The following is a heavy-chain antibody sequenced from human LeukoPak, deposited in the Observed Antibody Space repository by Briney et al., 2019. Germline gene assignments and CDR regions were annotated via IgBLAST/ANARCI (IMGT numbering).Heavy chain of an antibody. CDR3: AKAIGDYVAFDI. Sequence: PGGSLRPSCAASGFTFSSYAMSWVRQAPGKGLEGVSAISGSGGSTYYADTVKGRFTISRDNSKNTLYLQMNSLRAEDTAVYYCAKAIGDYVAFDIWGQGTMVTVSS. CDR1: GFTFSSYA. D-gene: IGHD4-17*01. J-gene: IGHJ3*02. CDR2: ISGSGGST. V-gene: IGHV3-23*01.